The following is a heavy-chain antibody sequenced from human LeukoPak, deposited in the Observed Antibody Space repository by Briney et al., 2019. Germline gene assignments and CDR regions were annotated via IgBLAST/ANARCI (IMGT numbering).Heavy chain of an antibody. V-gene: IGHV4-59*01. D-gene: IGHD4-17*01. CDR1: GGSISNYY. CDR2: IYYTGST. J-gene: IGHJ3*02. CDR3: ARDRGYGDYGDAFDI. Sequence: NPSETLSLTCIVSGGSISNYYWSWIRQPPGKGLEWIGYIYYTGSTNSNPSLKSRVTISVDTSKNQFSLKLSSVTAADTAVYYCARDRGYGDYGDAFDIWGQGTMVTVSS.